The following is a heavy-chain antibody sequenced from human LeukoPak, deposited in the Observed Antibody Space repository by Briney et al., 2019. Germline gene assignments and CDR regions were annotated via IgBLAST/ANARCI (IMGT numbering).Heavy chain of an antibody. J-gene: IGHJ4*02. Sequence: PGGSLRLSCTASGFTFGDYAVSWVRQAPGKGLEWVSDINGSGGSTYYADSVKGRFTISRDNSKNTLYLQMNSLRAEDTAVYYCAKDSYYGSGTLDYWGQGTLVTVSS. CDR3: AKDSYYGSGTLDY. CDR2: INGSGGST. D-gene: IGHD3-10*01. CDR1: GFTFGDYA. V-gene: IGHV3-23*01.